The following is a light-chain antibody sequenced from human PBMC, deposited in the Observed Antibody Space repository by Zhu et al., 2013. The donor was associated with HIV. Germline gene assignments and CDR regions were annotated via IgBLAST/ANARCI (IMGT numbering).Light chain of an antibody. J-gene: IGKJ1*01. CDR1: QSLSSDY. CDR3: QQYARSPQT. V-gene: IGKV3-20*01. CDR2: DAS. Sequence: EIVLTQSPGTLSLSPGERATLSCRASQSLSSDYLAWYQQKPGQAPRLLVHDASIGATDIPARFIGSGSGTQFTLTISRLEAEDCAVYYCQQYARSPQTFGPGSKVEI.